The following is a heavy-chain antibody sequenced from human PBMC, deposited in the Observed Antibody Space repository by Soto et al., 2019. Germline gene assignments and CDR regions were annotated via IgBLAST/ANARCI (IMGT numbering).Heavy chain of an antibody. V-gene: IGHV1-69*01. Sequence: VQLMQSGAEVKKPGSSVKVSCKASGGTFSSHSINWVRQAPGQGLEWMGGIITLFGTSNYAQNFQGRVTITADQSTSTAYMELNSLTSDDTAVYYSAREVGYGDFPAALLDWGQGTLDTVSS. D-gene: IGHD2-21*02. CDR2: IITLFGTS. CDR3: AREVGYGDFPAALLD. J-gene: IGHJ4*02. CDR1: GGTFSSHS.